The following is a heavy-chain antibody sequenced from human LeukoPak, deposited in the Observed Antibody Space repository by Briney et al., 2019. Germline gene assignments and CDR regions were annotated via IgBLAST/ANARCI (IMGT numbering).Heavy chain of an antibody. CDR2: ISGSGGST. CDR1: GFTFSSYV. J-gene: IGHJ4*02. CDR3: AKGRGYSYGYAFDY. Sequence: GGSLRLSCAASGFTFSSYVMSWVRQAPGKGLEWVSGISGSGGSTFYADSVKGRFTISTDISKNTLYLQMNSLRAEDTAVYYCAKGRGYSYGYAFDYWGQGTLVTVSS. D-gene: IGHD5-18*01. V-gene: IGHV3-23*01.